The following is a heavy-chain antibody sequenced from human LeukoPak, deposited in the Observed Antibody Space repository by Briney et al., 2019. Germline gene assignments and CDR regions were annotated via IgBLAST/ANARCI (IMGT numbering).Heavy chain of an antibody. Sequence: GGSLRLSCAASGFTFSSYGMHWVRQAPGKGLEWVAVIWYDGSNKYYADSVKGRFTISRDNSKNTLYLQMNSLRAEDTAVYYCARDAGDYGDSSNDYWGQGTLVTVSS. CDR2: IWYDGSNK. CDR1: GFTFSSYG. CDR3: ARDAGDYGDSSNDY. J-gene: IGHJ4*02. V-gene: IGHV3-33*08. D-gene: IGHD4-17*01.